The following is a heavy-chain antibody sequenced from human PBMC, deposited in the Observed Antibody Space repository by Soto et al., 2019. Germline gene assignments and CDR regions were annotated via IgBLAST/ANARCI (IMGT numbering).Heavy chain of an antibody. D-gene: IGHD6-13*01. CDR3: ARDRKRYSCCWYNSQSGAFDI. CDR2: INPSGGST. CDR1: GYTFTSYY. Sequence: ASVKVSCKASGYTFTSYYMHWVRQTPAQGLEWMGIINPSGGSTSYAQKFQGRVTMTRDTSTSTVYMELSSLRSEDTAVYYCARDRKRYSCCWYNSQSGAFDIWGQGTMVTL. J-gene: IGHJ3*02. V-gene: IGHV1-46*01.